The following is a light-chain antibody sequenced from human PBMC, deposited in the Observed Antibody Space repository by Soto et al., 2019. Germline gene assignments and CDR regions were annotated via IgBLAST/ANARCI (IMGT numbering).Light chain of an antibody. CDR1: QSLLNSNGYNF. Sequence: MTQSPLSLPVTPGEPASISCRSSQSLLNSNGYNFLDWYQQKPGKAPKLLIYDVSKLETGVPSRFSGSGSGTDFTFTISSLQPEDIATYFCQQYDDLPITFGQGTRLEIK. V-gene: IGKV1-33*01. J-gene: IGKJ5*01. CDR3: QQYDDLPIT. CDR2: DVS.